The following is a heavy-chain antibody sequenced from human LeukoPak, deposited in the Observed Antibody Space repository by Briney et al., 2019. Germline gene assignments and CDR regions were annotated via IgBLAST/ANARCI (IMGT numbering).Heavy chain of an antibody. J-gene: IGHJ4*02. Sequence: PSETLSLTCAVSGGSISSGGYSWSWIRQPPGKGLEWIGYIYHSGSTYYNPSLKSRVIISVDRSKNQFSLKLSSVTAADTAVYYCARGLGDYWGQGTLVTVSS. CDR3: ARGLGDY. D-gene: IGHD3-9*01. CDR2: IYHSGST. V-gene: IGHV4-30-2*01. CDR1: GGSISSGGYS.